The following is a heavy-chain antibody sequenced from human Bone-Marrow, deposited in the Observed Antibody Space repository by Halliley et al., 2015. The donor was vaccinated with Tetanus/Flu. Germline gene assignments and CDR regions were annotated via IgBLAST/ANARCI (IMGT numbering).Heavy chain of an antibody. J-gene: IGHJ3*01. CDR2: IYRGGNT. Sequence: IYRGGNTYYAGSVKGRFTISRDDSKNTLYLQMNNLRVEDTAVYYCARDAPYASGWFTGAFDLWGQGTLVTVSS. CDR3: ARDAPYASGWFTGAFDL. V-gene: IGHV3-53*01. D-gene: IGHD6-19*01.